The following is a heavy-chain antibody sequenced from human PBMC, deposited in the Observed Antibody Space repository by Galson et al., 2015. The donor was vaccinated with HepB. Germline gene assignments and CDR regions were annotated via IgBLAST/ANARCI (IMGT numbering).Heavy chain of an antibody. J-gene: IGHJ4*02. Sequence: SVKVSCKASGYIFPSYGISWVRQAPGQGLEWMGWISANNGNTNYVQKFQGRVTMTTDTSTSTAYMELRSLRSDDTAVYYCARALHINWNYVYDDYWGQGTLVTVST. V-gene: IGHV1-18*04. CDR2: ISANNGNT. D-gene: IGHD1-7*01. CDR1: GYIFPSYG. CDR3: ARALHINWNYVYDDY.